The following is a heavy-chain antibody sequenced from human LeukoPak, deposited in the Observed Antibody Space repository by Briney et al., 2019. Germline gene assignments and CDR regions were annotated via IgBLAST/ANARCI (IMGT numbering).Heavy chain of an antibody. CDR2: IYDTGTT. J-gene: IGHJ6*02. V-gene: IGHV4-59*08. D-gene: IGHD4-11*01. Sequence: PSETLSLTCTVSGDSISRYYWSWIRQPPGKGLEWIGYIYDTGTTNYNPSLKSRVTISVDTSKNQFSLKLTSVTAADTAMYYCARYLRLMTTVYHYYGLDVWGPGTTVTVSS. CDR1: GDSISRYY. CDR3: ARYLRLMTTVYHYYGLDV.